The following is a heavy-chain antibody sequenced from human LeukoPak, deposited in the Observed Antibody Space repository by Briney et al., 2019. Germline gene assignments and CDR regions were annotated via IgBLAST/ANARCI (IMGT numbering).Heavy chain of an antibody. CDR2: IDYSGTT. Sequence: SETLSLTCSVSPGSISSYYWVWIRQPPGKGLEWIGYIDYSGTTKYNSSLKSRVTISIDTSKNQLSLKLNSVTGADTGVYYCGRLVLLPYLSSYTDVWGKGTTVTVSS. D-gene: IGHD3-22*01. J-gene: IGHJ6*03. CDR1: PGSISSYY. V-gene: IGHV4-59*08. CDR3: GRLVLLPYLSSYTDV.